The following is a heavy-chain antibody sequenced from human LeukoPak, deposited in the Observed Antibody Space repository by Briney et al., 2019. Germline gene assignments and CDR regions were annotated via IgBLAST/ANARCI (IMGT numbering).Heavy chain of an antibody. V-gene: IGHV1-2*02. CDR1: GYTFTGYY. D-gene: IGHD3-22*01. CDR2: INPNSGGT. J-gene: IGHJ4*02. CDR3: ATTARTYYYDSTGPDS. Sequence: ASVTVSCKASGYTFTGYYMHWVRQAPGQGLEWMGWINPNSGGTNYAQNFQGRVTMTRDPSISTAYMELSRLRSDDTAVYYCATTARTYYYDSTGPDSWGQGTLVTVSS.